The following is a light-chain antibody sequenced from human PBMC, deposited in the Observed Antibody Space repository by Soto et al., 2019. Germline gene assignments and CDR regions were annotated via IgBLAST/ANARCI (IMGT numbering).Light chain of an antibody. CDR1: QSLSSH. V-gene: IGKV3-15*01. Sequence: EIVMTQSPATLSVSPGERATLSCRASQSLSSHLAWYQQKPGQAPRLLIYGASTRATGIPARFSGSGSGTEFTLTISSLQSEDFAVYYCQQYNTWPPWTFGQGTKVEIK. CDR2: GAS. CDR3: QQYNTWPPWT. J-gene: IGKJ1*01.